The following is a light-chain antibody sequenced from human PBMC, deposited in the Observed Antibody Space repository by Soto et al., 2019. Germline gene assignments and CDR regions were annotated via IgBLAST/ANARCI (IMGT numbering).Light chain of an antibody. CDR2: KAS. CDR3: QQYSNFVYT. CDR1: QTISTW. V-gene: IGKV1-5*03. Sequence: DIPMTQSPSTLSASVGDRVTITCRASQTISTWLAWYQQKPGKAPTLLIYKASSLASGVPSRFSGSGSGTEFTLTISSLQPNDLATYYCQQYSNFVYTFGQGTKLEIK. J-gene: IGKJ2*01.